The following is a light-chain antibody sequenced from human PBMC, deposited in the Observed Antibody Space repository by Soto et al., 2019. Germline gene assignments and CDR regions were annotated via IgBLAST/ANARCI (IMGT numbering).Light chain of an antibody. V-gene: IGKV3-15*01. CDR2: RAS. Sequence: IVMTHSPATLSVSAWERVTLSGRASQNIYSNIAWYQQRPGQAPRLLIYRASTRATGVPARFSGSGSGTDFTLTISSLQSEDFTVYSCLQYHNLWAFGQGTKVDTK. CDR3: LQYHNLWA. J-gene: IGKJ1*01. CDR1: QNIYSN.